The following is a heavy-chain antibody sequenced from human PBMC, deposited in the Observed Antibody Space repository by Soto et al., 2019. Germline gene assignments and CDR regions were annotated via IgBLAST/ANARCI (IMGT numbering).Heavy chain of an antibody. V-gene: IGHV1-18*01. D-gene: IGHD3-9*01. Sequence: GASVKVSCKASGYTFTSYGISWVRQAPGQGLEWMGWISAYNGNTNYAQKLQGRVTMTTDTSTSTAYMELRSLRSDDTAVYYCARGPPYYDILTGYYYYFDYWGQGTLVTVSS. CDR2: ISAYNGNT. CDR3: ARGPPYYDILTGYYYYFDY. CDR1: GYTFTSYG. J-gene: IGHJ4*02.